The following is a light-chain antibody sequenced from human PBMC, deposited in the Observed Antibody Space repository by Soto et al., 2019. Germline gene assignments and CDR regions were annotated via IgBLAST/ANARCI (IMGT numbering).Light chain of an antibody. CDR2: DAS. J-gene: IGKJ5*01. Sequence: EIVLTQYPATLSLSPGERATLSCRASQSVNRLLAWYQQKPGQAPRLLIYDASNRATGIPARFNGSGSGTDFTLTISSLDPEDFAVYFCQQRSKWPPITFGQGTRLEIK. CDR3: QQRSKWPPIT. V-gene: IGKV3-11*01. CDR1: QSVNRL.